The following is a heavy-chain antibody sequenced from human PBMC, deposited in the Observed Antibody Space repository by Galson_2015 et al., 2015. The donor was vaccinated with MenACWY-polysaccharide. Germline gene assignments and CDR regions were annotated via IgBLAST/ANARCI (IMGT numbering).Heavy chain of an antibody. D-gene: IGHD3-10*01. CDR1: GFSLNTRGVG. CDR2: IYWDNDK. V-gene: IGHV2-5*02. J-gene: IGHJ4*02. Sequence: PALVKPTQPLTLTCTFSGFSLNTRGVGVGWIRQPPGKVLEWLALIYWDNDKRYSPSLKTRLAITKDTSKNQVFLAMANVDPVDTATYYCAHGQYYYATSSFSYYFDVWGPGTLVTVSS. CDR3: AHGQYYYATSSFSYYFDV.